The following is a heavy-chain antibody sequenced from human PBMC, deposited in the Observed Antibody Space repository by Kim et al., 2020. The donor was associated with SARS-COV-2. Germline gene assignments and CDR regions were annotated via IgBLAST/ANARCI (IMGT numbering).Heavy chain of an antibody. D-gene: IGHD3-16*01. CDR3: ARPIWGGPDYYFDY. Sequence: SPAFQGQVTISADKSISTAYLQWSSLKASDTAMYYCARPIWGGPDYYFDYWGQGTLVTVSS. V-gene: IGHV5-51*01. J-gene: IGHJ4*02.